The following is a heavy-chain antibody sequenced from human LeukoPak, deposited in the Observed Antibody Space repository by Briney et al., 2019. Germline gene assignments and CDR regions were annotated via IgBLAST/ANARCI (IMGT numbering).Heavy chain of an antibody. Sequence: GRSLRLSCAASGFTFSSYSMNWVRQAPGKGLEWVSSISTSSSYINYADSVKGRFTISRDNDKNSLYLQMNSLRAEDTAVYYCASSIGGRGGYYWNYFDYWGQGTLVTVSS. CDR3: ASSIGGRGGYYWNYFDY. J-gene: IGHJ4*02. V-gene: IGHV3-21*01. D-gene: IGHD3-22*01. CDR2: ISTSSSYI. CDR1: GFTFSSYS.